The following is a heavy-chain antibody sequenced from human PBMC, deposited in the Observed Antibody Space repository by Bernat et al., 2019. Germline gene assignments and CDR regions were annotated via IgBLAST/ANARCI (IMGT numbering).Heavy chain of an antibody. V-gene: IGHV4-34*01. CDR3: AREVRDCSSTSCYQGYGWFDP. Sequence: QVQLQQWGAGLLKPSETLSLTCAVYGGFFSGYYWSWIRQPPGKGLEWIGEINYSGSTNYNPSLKSRVTISVDTSKNQFSLKLSSVTAADTAVYYCAREVRDCSSTSCYQGYGWFDPWGQGTLVTVSS. D-gene: IGHD2-2*01. CDR2: INYSGST. CDR1: GGFFSGYY. J-gene: IGHJ5*02.